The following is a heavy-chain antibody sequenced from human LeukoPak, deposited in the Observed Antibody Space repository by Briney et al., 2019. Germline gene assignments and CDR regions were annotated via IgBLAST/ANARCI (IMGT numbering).Heavy chain of an antibody. Sequence: SETLSLTCAVYGGSFSGYYWSWIRQPPGKGLEWIGEINHSGSTNYNPSLKSRVTISVDTSKNQFSLKLSSVTAADTAVYYCARRYYDFWSGFPWYFDYWGQGTLVTVSS. D-gene: IGHD3-3*01. CDR1: GGSFSGYY. V-gene: IGHV4-34*01. J-gene: IGHJ4*02. CDR2: INHSGST. CDR3: ARRYYDFWSGFPWYFDY.